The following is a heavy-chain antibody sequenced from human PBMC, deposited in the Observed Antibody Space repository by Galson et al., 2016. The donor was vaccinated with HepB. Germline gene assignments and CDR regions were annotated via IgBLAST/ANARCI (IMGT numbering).Heavy chain of an antibody. V-gene: IGHV4-59*01. CDR1: GGSISSYY. J-gene: IGHJ6*02. CDR2: IYFTGGT. D-gene: IGHD6-6*01. Sequence: SETLSLTCSIFGGSISSYYWTWMRQPPGKGLEWIGNIYFTGGTNYNPSLKSRVTISLDTSRNQFSLKLTSVTAADSALYYCARGNEYSSPFYYDYAMDGWGQGTTVTVSS. CDR3: ARGNEYSSPFYYDYAMDG.